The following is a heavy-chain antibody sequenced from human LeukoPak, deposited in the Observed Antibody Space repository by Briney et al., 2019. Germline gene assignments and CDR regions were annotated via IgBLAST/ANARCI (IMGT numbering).Heavy chain of an antibody. CDR1: GGSISSYY. D-gene: IGHD3-3*01. V-gene: IGHV4-34*01. CDR3: ARGPRITIFGVVDMDV. J-gene: IGHJ6*03. Sequence: PSETLSLTCTVSGGSISSYYWSWIRQPPGKGLEWIGEINHSGSTNYNPSLKSRVTISVDTSKNQFSLKLSSVTAADTAVYYCARGPRITIFGVVDMDVWGKGTTVTVSS. CDR2: INHSGST.